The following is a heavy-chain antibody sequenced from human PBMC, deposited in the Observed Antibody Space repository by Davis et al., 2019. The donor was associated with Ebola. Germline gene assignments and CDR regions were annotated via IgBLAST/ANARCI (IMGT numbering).Heavy chain of an antibody. CDR2: IRWDGGHA. J-gene: IGHJ4*02. CDR1: GFAFVAYT. V-gene: IGHV3-43*01. Sequence: PGGSLRLSCEASGFAFVAYTLHWLRHAPGKGLEWVSLIRWDGGHAVYVDSVKGRFTISRANSKNSLCLQMTGLRTEDSALYYCAKSPYDSRGYLVSWGQGTLVTVSS. CDR3: AKSPYDSRGYLVS. D-gene: IGHD3-22*01.